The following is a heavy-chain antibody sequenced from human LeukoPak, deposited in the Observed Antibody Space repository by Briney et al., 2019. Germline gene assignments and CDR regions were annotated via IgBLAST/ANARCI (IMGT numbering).Heavy chain of an antibody. Sequence: ASVKVSCKASGYTLTGYCMHWVRQAPGQGLEWLGWINTKSGATNYAQSFQGRVTMTRDTSISTAYMVLNRLRSDDTAVYYCAREYYYGSGNYYNRIDYWGQGTLVTVSS. CDR2: INTKSGAT. V-gene: IGHV1-2*02. J-gene: IGHJ4*02. CDR3: AREYYYGSGNYYNRIDY. D-gene: IGHD3-10*01. CDR1: GYTLTGYC.